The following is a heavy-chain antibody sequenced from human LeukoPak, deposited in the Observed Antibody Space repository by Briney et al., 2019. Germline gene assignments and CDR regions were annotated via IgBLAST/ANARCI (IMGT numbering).Heavy chain of an antibody. J-gene: IGHJ4*02. CDR3: ASGMSYSGYYIDY. D-gene: IGHD3-3*01. CDR2: ISYDGNNK. V-gene: IGHV3-30-3*01. CDR1: GFTFSSYA. Sequence: AGGSLRPSCAASGFTFSSYAMHWVRQAPGKGLEWMALISYDGNNKYYADSVKGRFTISRDNSKNTLYLQMNSLRAEDTAVYYCASGMSYSGYYIDYWGQGTLVTVSS.